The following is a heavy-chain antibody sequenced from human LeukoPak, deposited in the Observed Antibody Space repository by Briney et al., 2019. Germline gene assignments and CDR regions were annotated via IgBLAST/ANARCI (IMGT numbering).Heavy chain of an antibody. V-gene: IGHV4-61*08. J-gene: IGHJ3*02. Sequence: SETLSLTCTVSGYAIISGGFSWNWIRQPPGKGLEWIGYIYYSGSTNYNPSLKSRVTISVDTSKNQFSLKLSSVTAADTAVYYCARRHLRAVAGMGHDAFDIWGQGTMVTVSS. CDR1: GYAIISGGFS. CDR2: IYYSGST. CDR3: ARRHLRAVAGMGHDAFDI. D-gene: IGHD6-19*01.